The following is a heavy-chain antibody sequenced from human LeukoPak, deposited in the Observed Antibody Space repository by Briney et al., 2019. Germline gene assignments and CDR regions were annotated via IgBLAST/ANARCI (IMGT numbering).Heavy chain of an antibody. CDR3: ARARSGWYLGQFDY. Sequence: PGGSLRLACVVSGSTFISYAIHCVRQAPGKWLGWGAVITFDGSNKYYADSVKGRFTISRDNSKNTLYLQMNSLRAEDTAVYYCARARSGWYLGQFDYWGQGTLVTVSS. CDR2: ITFDGSNK. CDR1: GSTFISYA. J-gene: IGHJ4*02. D-gene: IGHD6-19*01. V-gene: IGHV3-30*04.